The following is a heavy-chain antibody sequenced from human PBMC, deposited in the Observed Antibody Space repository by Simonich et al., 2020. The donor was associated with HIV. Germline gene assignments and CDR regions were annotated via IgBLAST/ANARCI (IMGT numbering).Heavy chain of an antibody. CDR1: GFTFSSYG. J-gene: IGHJ6*02. D-gene: IGHD3-3*01. CDR3: ARAIFGVVIRNYGMDV. CDR2: IWYNESNK. Sequence: QVQLVESGGGVVQPGRSLRLSCAASGFTFSSYGMHWVRQAPGKGLEWVAVIWYNESNKYYADSVKGRFTISRDNSKNTLYLQMNSLRAEDTAVYYCARAIFGVVIRNYGMDVWGQGTTVTVSS. V-gene: IGHV3-33*01.